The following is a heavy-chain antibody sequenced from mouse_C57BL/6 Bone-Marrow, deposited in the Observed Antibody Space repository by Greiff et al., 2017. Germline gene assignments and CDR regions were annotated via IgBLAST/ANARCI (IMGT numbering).Heavy chain of an antibody. D-gene: IGHD3-2*02. CDR2: FYPGSGSI. CDR1: GYTFTEYT. V-gene: IGHV1-62-2*01. CDR3: ARHETLDSSGYWFAY. J-gene: IGHJ3*01. Sequence: QVHVKQSGAELVKPGASVKLSCKASGYTFTEYTIHWVKQRSGQGLEWIGWFYPGSGSIKYNEKFKDKATLTADKSSSTVYMELSRLTSEDSAVYFCARHETLDSSGYWFAYWGQGTLVTVSA.